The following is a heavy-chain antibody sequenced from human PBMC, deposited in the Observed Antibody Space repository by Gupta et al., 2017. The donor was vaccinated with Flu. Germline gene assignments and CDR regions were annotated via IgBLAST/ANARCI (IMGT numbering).Heavy chain of an antibody. V-gene: IGHV3-48*01. CDR1: GFTFSSYS. CDR3: ARGGGDIVLIQRGYYYYGMDV. CDR2: ISSSSSTI. J-gene: IGHJ6*02. Sequence: EVQLVESGGGLVQPGGPLRLSCAASGFTFSSYSMNWVRQAPGKGLEWVSYISSSSSTIYYADSVKGRFTISRDNAKNSLYLQMNSLRAEDTAVYYCARGGGDIVLIQRGYYYYGMDVWGQGTMVTVSS. D-gene: IGHD2-8*01.